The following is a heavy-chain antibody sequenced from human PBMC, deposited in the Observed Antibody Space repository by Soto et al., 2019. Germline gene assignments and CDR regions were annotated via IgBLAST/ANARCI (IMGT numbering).Heavy chain of an antibody. CDR2: IYYSGST. CDR3: ASQYSSSWHYDY. J-gene: IGHJ4*02. D-gene: IGHD6-13*01. CDR1: GGSISSGDYY. V-gene: IGHV4-30-4*01. Sequence: SETLSLTCTVSGGSISSGDYYWSWIRQPPGKGLEWIGYIYYSGSTYYNPSLKSRVTISVDTSKNQFSLKLSSVTAADTAVYYCASQYSSSWHYDYWGQGTLVTVSS.